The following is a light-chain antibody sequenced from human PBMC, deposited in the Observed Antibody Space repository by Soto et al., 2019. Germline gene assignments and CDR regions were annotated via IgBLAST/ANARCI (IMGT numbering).Light chain of an antibody. V-gene: IGLV1-40*01. J-gene: IGLJ1*01. CDR3: QSFDSSLSVYV. CDR2: GNN. Sequence: QSVLTQPPSVSGAPGQRVTISCTGSSSNIGAGYGVHWYQQLPGTAPKLLIDGNNNRPSGVPDRFSGSKSGTSASLAITGLQAEDEADYYCQSFDSSLSVYVFGTGTKVTVL. CDR1: SSNIGAGYG.